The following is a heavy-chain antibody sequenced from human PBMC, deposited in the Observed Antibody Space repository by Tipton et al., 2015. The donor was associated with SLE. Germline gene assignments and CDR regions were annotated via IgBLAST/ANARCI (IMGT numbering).Heavy chain of an antibody. D-gene: IGHD2-21*01. J-gene: IGHJ4*02. CDR3: ARRRFQSASDS. CDR2: IYYSGRT. V-gene: IGHV4-28*01. Sequence: LSCAASGFTFSTYWMSWVRQTPGRGLEWIGTIYYSGRTDYNPSLKSRVTMSVDTSMNQFSLKLFSVTAADTAVYYCARRRFQSASDSWGQGTVVSVSS. CDR1: GFTFSTYW.